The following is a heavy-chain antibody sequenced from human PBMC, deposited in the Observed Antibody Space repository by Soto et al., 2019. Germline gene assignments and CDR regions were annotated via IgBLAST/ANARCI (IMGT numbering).Heavy chain of an antibody. CDR2: IWYDGSNK. CDR1: GFTFSSYG. J-gene: IGHJ6*02. V-gene: IGHV3-33*01. CDR3: AREDIVVVPAAMGNWNYYYYGMDV. Sequence: QVQLVESGGGVVQPGRSLRLSCAASGFTFSSYGMHWVRQAPGKGLEWVAVIWYDGSNKYYVDSVKGRFTISRDNSKNTLYLQMNSLRAEDTAVYYCAREDIVVVPAAMGNWNYYYYGMDVWGQGTTVTVSS. D-gene: IGHD2-2*01.